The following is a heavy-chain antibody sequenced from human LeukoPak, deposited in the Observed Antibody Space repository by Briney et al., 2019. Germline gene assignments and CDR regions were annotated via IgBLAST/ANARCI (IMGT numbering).Heavy chain of an antibody. CDR2: IWYDGSNK. V-gene: IGHV3-33*01. D-gene: IGHD3-22*01. CDR1: GFTFSSYG. CDR3: ARDVGMIVVGPDAFDI. J-gene: IGHJ3*02. Sequence: GGSLRLSCAASGFTFSSYGMHWVRQAPGKGLEWVAVIWYDGSNKYYADSVKGRFTISRDNSKNTLYLQMYSLRAEDTAVYYCARDVGMIVVGPDAFDIWGQGTMVTVSS.